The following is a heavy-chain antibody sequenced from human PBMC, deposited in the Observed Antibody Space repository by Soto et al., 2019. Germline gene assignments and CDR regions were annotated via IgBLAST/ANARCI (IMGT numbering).Heavy chain of an antibody. CDR1: GDSVTGNTAG. J-gene: IGHJ6*02. CDR3: ATGMLARGHYYVDV. Sequence: PSQTLSLTCVISGDSVTGNTAGWNWIRQSPSRGLEWLGRTYYRSKWYYDYAGSVKGRMTIYPDTSRNQFSLQLNSVSPEDTAVYYCATGMLARGHYYVDVWGQGTTVTVSS. V-gene: IGHV6-1*01. CDR2: TYYRSKWYY. D-gene: IGHD3-10*01.